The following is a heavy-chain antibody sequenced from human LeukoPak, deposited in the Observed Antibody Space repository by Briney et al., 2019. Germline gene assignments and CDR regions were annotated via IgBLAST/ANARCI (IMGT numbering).Heavy chain of an antibody. Sequence: PGGSLRLSCAASGFIFSTYGMHWVRQAPGKGLEWVAVIWYDGSKKYYADSAKGRFTISRDNSNNALYLQMDSLRADDTAMYYCARYNSGTMDYWGQGALVTVSS. D-gene: IGHD1-1*01. CDR1: GFIFSTYG. J-gene: IGHJ4*02. V-gene: IGHV3-33*01. CDR3: ARYNSGTMDY. CDR2: IWYDGSKK.